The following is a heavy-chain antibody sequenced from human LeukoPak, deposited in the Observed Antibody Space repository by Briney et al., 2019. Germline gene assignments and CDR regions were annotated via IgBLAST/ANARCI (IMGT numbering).Heavy chain of an antibody. J-gene: IGHJ4*02. CDR1: GGSISSYY. CDR2: IYYSGST. V-gene: IGHV4-59*01. CDR3: ARTNNGYDFWSGYYIFDY. Sequence: SETLSLTCTVSGGSISSYYWSWIRQTPGKGLEWIGYIYYSGSTNYNPSLKSRVTISVDTSKNQFSLKLSSVTAADTAVYYCARTNNGYDFWSGYYIFDYWGQGTLVTVSS. D-gene: IGHD3-3*01.